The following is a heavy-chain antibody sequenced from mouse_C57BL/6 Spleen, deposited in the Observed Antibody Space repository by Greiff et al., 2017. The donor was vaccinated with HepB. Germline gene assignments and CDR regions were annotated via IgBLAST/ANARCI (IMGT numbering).Heavy chain of an antibody. D-gene: IGHD1-1*01. V-gene: IGHV1-82*01. CDR2: IYPGDGDT. CDR3: ASWDYYGSSPDFDV. CDR1: GYAFSSSW. Sequence: VQLQQSGPELVKPGASVKISCKASGYAFSSSWMNWVKQRPGKGLEWIGRIYPGDGDTNYNGKFKGKATLTADKSSSTAYMQLSSLTSEDSAVYSWASWDYYGSSPDFDVWGTGTTVTVAS. J-gene: IGHJ1*03.